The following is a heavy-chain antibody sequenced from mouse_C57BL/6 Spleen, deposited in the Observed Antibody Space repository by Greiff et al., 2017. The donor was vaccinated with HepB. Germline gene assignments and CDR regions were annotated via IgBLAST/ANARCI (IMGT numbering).Heavy chain of an antibody. CDR3: RTLLSMPSYYAMDY. CDR2: IDPETGGT. Sequence: QVQLKESGAELVRPGASVTLSCKASGYTFTDYEMHWVKQTPVHGLEWIGAIDPETGGTAYNQKFKGKAILTADKSSSTAYMELRSLTSEDSAVYYCRTLLSMPSYYAMDYWGQGTSVTVSS. J-gene: IGHJ4*01. CDR1: GYTFTDYE. V-gene: IGHV1-15*01. D-gene: IGHD2-10*01.